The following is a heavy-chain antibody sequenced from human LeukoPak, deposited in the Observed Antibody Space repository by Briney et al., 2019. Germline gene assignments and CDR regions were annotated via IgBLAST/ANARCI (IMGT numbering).Heavy chain of an antibody. V-gene: IGHV1-58*02. Sequence: SVKVSCKASGFTFTSSAMQWVRQARGQRLEWIGWIVVGSGNTNYAQKFQERVTITRDMSTSTAYMELSSLRSEDTAVYYCAADGRYCSGGSCYYFDYWGQGTLVTVSS. J-gene: IGHJ4*02. CDR2: IVVGSGNT. D-gene: IGHD2-15*01. CDR3: AADGRYCSGGSCYYFDY. CDR1: GFTFTSSA.